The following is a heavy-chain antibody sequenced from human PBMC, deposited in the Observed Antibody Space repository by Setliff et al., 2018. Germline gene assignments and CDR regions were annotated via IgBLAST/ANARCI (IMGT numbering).Heavy chain of an antibody. V-gene: IGHV4-61*09. CDR3: ARGRYFESSSYYFPFGY. CDR2: IFSKGST. Sequence: LSLTCTVSGGSISSGNYYWSWIRQPAGKAPEWIGHIFSKGSTNNNPSLKSRVATSIDSSKNQMSLRMTSVTAADTAVYYCARGRYFESSSYYFPFGYWGLGTLVTVSS. J-gene: IGHJ4*02. CDR1: GGSISSGNYY. D-gene: IGHD3-22*01.